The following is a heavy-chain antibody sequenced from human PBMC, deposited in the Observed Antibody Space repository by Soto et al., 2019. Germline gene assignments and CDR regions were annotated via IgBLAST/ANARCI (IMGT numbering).Heavy chain of an antibody. Sequence: SETLSLTCTVSGGSISSGGYYWTWIRQLPGKGLEWIGYIYYTGITYYNPSLKSRVTISVDTSKNQFSLKLSSVTAADTAVYYCARLGVGDYGSGRDYIGYYYYGMDGWGQGTTVTVSS. CDR2: IYYTGIT. CDR1: GGSISSGGYY. J-gene: IGHJ6*02. D-gene: IGHD3-10*01. V-gene: IGHV4-31*03. CDR3: ARLGVGDYGSGRDYIGYYYYGMDG.